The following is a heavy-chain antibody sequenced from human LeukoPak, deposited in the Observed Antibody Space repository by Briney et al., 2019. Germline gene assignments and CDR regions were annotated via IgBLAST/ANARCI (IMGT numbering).Heavy chain of an antibody. CDR1: GYKFSKYW. D-gene: IGHD3-10*01. CDR2: IYPDDSDT. CDR3: ARLMSGNYHNAVDF. Sequence: GESLQISCKGSGYKFSKYWIGWVRQMPGKGLEWMGIIYPDDSDTRYSPSFQGQVTFSADKSTSTAYLQWSSLKASDTAMYFCARLMSGNYHNAVDFWGQGTLVTVSS. J-gene: IGHJ4*02. V-gene: IGHV5-51*01.